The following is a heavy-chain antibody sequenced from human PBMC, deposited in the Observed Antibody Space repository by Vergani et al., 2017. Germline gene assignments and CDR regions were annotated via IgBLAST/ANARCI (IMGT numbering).Heavy chain of an antibody. V-gene: IGHV3-53*02. CDR3: ARDGLLDRSMDV. D-gene: IGHD3-3*02. CDR2: IYSVGST. J-gene: IGHJ6*03. Sequence: EVQLVETGGGLIQPGGSLRLSCAASGFTVSSNYMSWVRQAPGKGLEWVSVIYSVGSTYYADSVKGRITISRDNSKNTLYLQMNSLRAEDTAVYYCARDGLLDRSMDVWGKGTTVTVSS. CDR1: GFTVSSNY.